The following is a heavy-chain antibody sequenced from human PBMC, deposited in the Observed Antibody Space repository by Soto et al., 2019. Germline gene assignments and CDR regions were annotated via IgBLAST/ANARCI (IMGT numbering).Heavy chain of an antibody. D-gene: IGHD2-2*01. Sequence: GESLKISCKGSGYSFTSYWISWVRQMPGKGLEWMGRIDPSDSYTNYSPSFQGHVTISADKSISTAYLQWSSLRASDTAMYYCASRGRYCSSTSCLGFDPWGQGTLVTVSS. CDR2: IDPSDSYT. V-gene: IGHV5-10-1*01. J-gene: IGHJ5*02. CDR1: GYSFTSYW. CDR3: ASRGRYCSSTSCLGFDP.